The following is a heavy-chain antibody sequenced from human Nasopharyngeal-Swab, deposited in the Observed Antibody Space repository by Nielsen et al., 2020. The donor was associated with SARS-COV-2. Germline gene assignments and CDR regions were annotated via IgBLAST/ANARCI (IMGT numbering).Heavy chain of an antibody. D-gene: IGHD5-12*01. CDR1: GFTFSSYA. CDR3: ARGGGSGYRYFDY. J-gene: IGHJ4*02. Sequence: GESLKISCAASGFTFSSYAIHWVRQAPGKGLEWVTFISYDGRNKYYADSVKGRFTISRDNSKNTLYLQMNSLRAEDTAVYYCARGGGSGYRYFDYWGQGTLVTVSS. CDR2: ISYDGRNK. V-gene: IGHV3-30*04.